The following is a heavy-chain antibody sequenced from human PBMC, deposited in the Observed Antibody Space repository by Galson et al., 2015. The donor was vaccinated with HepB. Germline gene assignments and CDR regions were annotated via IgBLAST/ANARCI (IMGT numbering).Heavy chain of an antibody. CDR2: INPSGGST. CDR3: ARATYYYDSSGYADAFDI. Sequence: SVKVSCKASGYTFTSYYMHWVRQAPGQGLEWMGIINPSGGSTSYAQKLQGRVTMTRDTSTSTVYMELSSLRSEDTAVYYCARATYYYDSSGYADAFDIWGQGTMVTVSS. V-gene: IGHV1-46*04. CDR1: GYTFTSYY. J-gene: IGHJ3*02. D-gene: IGHD3-22*01.